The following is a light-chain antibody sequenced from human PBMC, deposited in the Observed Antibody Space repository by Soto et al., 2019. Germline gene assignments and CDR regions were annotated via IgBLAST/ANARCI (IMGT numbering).Light chain of an antibody. Sequence: QSALTQPASVSGSPGQSITISCTGTSSDVGNYNYVSWYQQHPGKAPRLMIYDVTNRPSGVSNRFPGSKSGNTASLTISGLQAEDEADYFCTSYTGSSLVFGGGTKLTVL. V-gene: IGLV2-14*03. CDR1: SSDVGNYNY. CDR3: TSYTGSSLV. CDR2: DVT. J-gene: IGLJ2*01.